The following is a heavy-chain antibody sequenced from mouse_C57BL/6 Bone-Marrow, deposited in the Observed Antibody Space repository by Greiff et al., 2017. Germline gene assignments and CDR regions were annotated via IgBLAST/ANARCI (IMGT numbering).Heavy chain of an antibody. CDR2: ISSGGSYT. CDR3: ARKDYGSSYAMDY. Sequence: EVQLQQSGGDLVKPGGSLKLSCAASGFTFSSYGMSWVRQTPDKRLEWVATISSGGSYTYYPDSVKGRFTISRDNAKNTLYLQMSSLKSEDTAMYYCARKDYGSSYAMDYWGQGTSVTVSS. V-gene: IGHV5-6*01. J-gene: IGHJ4*01. D-gene: IGHD1-1*01. CDR1: GFTFSSYG.